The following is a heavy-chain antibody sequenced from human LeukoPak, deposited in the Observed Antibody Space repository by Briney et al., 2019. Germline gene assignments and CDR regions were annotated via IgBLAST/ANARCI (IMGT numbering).Heavy chain of an antibody. CDR3: AKEPKGLYGSEEFYGDKRSKRWVPWFDP. CDR1: GFTFSIYA. CDR2: ISGSGGST. Sequence: GGSLRLSCAASGFTFSIYAMNWVRQAPGKGLEWVSVISGSGGSTYYAESVKGRFTISRDNSKNTLDLQMNSLRAEDTAVYYCAKEPKGLYGSEEFYGDKRSKRWVPWFDPWGQGTQVTVSS. J-gene: IGHJ5*02. D-gene: IGHD4-17*01. V-gene: IGHV3-23*01.